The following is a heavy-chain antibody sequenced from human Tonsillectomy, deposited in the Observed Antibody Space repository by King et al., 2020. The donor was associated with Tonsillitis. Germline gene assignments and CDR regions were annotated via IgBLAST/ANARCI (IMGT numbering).Heavy chain of an antibody. D-gene: IGHD6-25*01. Sequence: QLVQSGAEVKKPGASVKVSCKASGYTFTSYDINWVRQATGQGLEWMGWMNPNSGNTGYAQKFQGSVTMTRNTSVSTAYMELSSLRSEDTAVYYCATLWSGYADYYYYGMDVWGQGTTVTVSS. CDR1: GYTFTSYD. CDR2: MNPNSGNT. CDR3: ATLWSGYADYYYYGMDV. V-gene: IGHV1-8*01. J-gene: IGHJ6*02.